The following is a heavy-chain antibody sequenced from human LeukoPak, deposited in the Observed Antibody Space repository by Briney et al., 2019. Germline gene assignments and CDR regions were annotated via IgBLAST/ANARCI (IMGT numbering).Heavy chain of an antibody. J-gene: IGHJ4*02. D-gene: IGHD2-15*01. V-gene: IGHV3-30*04. CDR2: KSYDGSNK. CDR1: GFTFSSYA. Sequence: PGGSLRLSCAASGFTFSSYAMHWVRQAPGKGLEWVAVKSYDGSNKYYADSVKGRFTISRDNSKNTLYLQMNSLRAEDTAVYYCARGVAATYGFPYYFDYWGQGTLVTVSS. CDR3: ARGVAATYGFPYYFDY.